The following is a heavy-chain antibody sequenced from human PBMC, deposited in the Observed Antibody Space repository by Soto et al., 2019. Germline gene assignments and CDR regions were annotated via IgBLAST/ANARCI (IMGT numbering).Heavy chain of an antibody. CDR1: GGSISSGGYS. CDR3: ARVAVSGHFDY. CDR2: IYHSGST. D-gene: IGHD6-19*01. J-gene: IGHJ4*02. Sequence: SETLSLTCAVSGGSISSGGYSWSWIRQPPGKGLEWIGYIYHSGSTYYNPSLKSRVTISVDRSKNQFSLRLTSVTAADTAVYYCARVAVSGHFDYWGQGTLVTVSS. V-gene: IGHV4-30-2*01.